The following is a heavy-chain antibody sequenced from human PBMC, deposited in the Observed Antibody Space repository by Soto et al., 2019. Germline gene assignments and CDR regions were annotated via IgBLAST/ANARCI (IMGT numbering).Heavy chain of an antibody. V-gene: IGHV1-46*01. Sequence: QEQLVQSGAEVKEPGASVKVSCKASGYTFINYYIHWVRQAPGQGLEWMAIINPMGGSTNYAQEFHGRVPLTSDTSTSTVYMELSSLRFEDTALFYCARDLAAGDLWGQGTLVTVSS. D-gene: IGHD6-13*01. CDR3: ARDLAAGDL. J-gene: IGHJ5*02. CDR2: INPMGGST. CDR1: GYTFINYY.